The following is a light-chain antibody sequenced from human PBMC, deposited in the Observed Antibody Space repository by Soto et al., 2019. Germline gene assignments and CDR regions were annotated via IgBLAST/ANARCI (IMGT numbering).Light chain of an antibody. CDR2: DAS. Sequence: DIQMAQYPSTLAASVGGSVTSTCRASQNIRNWLAWYQQKPGKAPNPLIYDASSLKSGVPARFSGSGSGTEFTLTISSLQPDDFATYYCQQYNTYPWTFGQGTKVDIK. CDR3: QQYNTYPWT. V-gene: IGKV1-5*01. CDR1: QNIRNW. J-gene: IGKJ1*01.